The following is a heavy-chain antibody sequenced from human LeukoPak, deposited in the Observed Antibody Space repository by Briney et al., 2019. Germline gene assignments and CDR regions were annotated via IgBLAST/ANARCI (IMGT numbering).Heavy chain of an antibody. D-gene: IGHD6-13*01. J-gene: IGHJ4*02. CDR2: IYYSGST. CDR1: GGSISSSSYY. CDR3: ARVSSPPGRDFAY. Sequence: TAETLSLTCTVSGGSISSSSYYWGWIRQPPGKGLEWIGSIYYSGSTYYNPSLKSRVTISVDKSKNQFSLKLSSVTAADTAVYYCARVSSPPGRDFAYWGQGTLVTVSS. V-gene: IGHV4-39*07.